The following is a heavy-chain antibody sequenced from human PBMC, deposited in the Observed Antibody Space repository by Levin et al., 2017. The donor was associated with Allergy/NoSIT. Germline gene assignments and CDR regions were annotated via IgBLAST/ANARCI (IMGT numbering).Heavy chain of an antibody. Sequence: LSLTCAASGFTFDDYTMHWVRQAPGKGLEWVSLISWDGGSTYYADSVKGRFTISRDNSKNSLYLQMNSLRTEDTALYYCSSIAAIGGAFDIWGQGTMVTVSS. D-gene: IGHD6-6*01. CDR3: SSIAAIGGAFDI. V-gene: IGHV3-43*01. CDR1: GFTFDDYT. CDR2: ISWDGGST. J-gene: IGHJ3*02.